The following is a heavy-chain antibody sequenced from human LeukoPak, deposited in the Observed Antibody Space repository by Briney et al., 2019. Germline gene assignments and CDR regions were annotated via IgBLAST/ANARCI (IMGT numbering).Heavy chain of an antibody. CDR3: AKRPPGAGVQLYYFDY. D-gene: IGHD6-19*01. J-gene: IGHJ4*02. CDR1: GFTVSSNY. Sequence: GGSLRLSCAASGFTVSSNYMSWVRQAPGKGLEWVSVIYSGGSTYYADSVKGRFTISRDNSKNTLSLQMNSLRAEDTAVYYCAKRPPGAGVQLYYFDYWGQGTLVTVSS. CDR2: IYSGGST. V-gene: IGHV3-53*01.